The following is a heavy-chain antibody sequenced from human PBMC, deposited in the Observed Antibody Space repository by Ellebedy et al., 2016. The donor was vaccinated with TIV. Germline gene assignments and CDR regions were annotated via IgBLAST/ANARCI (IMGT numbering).Heavy chain of an antibody. CDR3: ARHDSSGGATDAFDI. CDR2: IYPGDSDT. CDR1: GYSFTSYW. Sequence: GESLKISCKGSGYSFTSYWIGWVRQMPGKGLEWMGIIYPGDSDTRYSPSFQGQVTTSADKSISTAYLQWSSLKASDTAMYYCARHDSSGGATDAFDIWGQGTMVTVSS. D-gene: IGHD6-19*01. J-gene: IGHJ3*02. V-gene: IGHV5-51*01.